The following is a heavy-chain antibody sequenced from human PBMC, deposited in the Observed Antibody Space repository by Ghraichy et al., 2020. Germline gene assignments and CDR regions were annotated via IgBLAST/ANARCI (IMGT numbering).Heavy chain of an antibody. V-gene: IGHV3-23*01. J-gene: IGHJ4*02. Sequence: LSLTCAASGFTFSSYAMSWVRQAPGKGLEWVSAISGSGGSTYYADSVKGRFTISRDNSKNTLYLQMNSLRAEDTAVYYCAKLSVVVITSPFGYWGQGTLVTVSS. CDR2: ISGSGGST. D-gene: IGHD3-22*01. CDR1: GFTFSSYA. CDR3: AKLSVVVITSPFGY.